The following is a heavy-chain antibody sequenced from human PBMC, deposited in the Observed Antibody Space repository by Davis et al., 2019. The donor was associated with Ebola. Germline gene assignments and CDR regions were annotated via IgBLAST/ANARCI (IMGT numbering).Heavy chain of an antibody. J-gene: IGHJ3*01. Sequence: GESLKISCAASGFTFASYGMSWIRQAPGKGLEWVSGVSGTGGGTFYADSVKGRFAISRDNSKNTLHLQMNSLRVEDTAMYYCVKDTSNIWFDVWGQGTLVTVSA. D-gene: IGHD2/OR15-2a*01. CDR3: VKDTSNIWFDV. V-gene: IGHV3-23*01. CDR2: VSGTGGGT. CDR1: GFTFASYG.